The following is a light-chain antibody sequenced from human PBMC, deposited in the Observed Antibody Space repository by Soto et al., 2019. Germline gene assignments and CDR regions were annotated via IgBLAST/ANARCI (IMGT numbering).Light chain of an antibody. CDR3: SSYTSSSTLV. CDR2: DVS. Sequence: QPVLTQPASVSGSPGQSITISCTGTSSDVGGYSYVSWYQQHPGKAPKLMIYDVSNRPSGVSNRFSGSKSGNTASLTISGLQAEDEADYYCSSYTSSSTLVFGGGTKLTVL. CDR1: SSDVGGYSY. V-gene: IGLV2-14*01. J-gene: IGLJ2*01.